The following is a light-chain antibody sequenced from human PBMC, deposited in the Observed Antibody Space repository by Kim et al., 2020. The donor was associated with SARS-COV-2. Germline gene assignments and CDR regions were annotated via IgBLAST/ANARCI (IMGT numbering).Light chain of an antibody. Sequence: GKTVTISCTRSRGSMASNYVQWYQQRPGSAPTTVIYEDNQRPSGVPDRFSGSIDSSSNSASLTISGLKTEDEADYYCQSYDSSNWVFGGGTQLTVL. J-gene: IGLJ3*02. CDR1: RGSMASNY. CDR2: EDN. CDR3: QSYDSSNWV. V-gene: IGLV6-57*03.